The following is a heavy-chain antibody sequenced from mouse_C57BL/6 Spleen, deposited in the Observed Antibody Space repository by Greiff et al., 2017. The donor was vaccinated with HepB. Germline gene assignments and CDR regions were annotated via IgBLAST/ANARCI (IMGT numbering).Heavy chain of an antibody. CDR1: GFTSNTYA. CDR2: IRSKSSTYAT. D-gene: IGHD2-2*01. J-gene: IGHJ4*01. CDR3: VREDYGYDGEDYYAMDY. V-gene: IGHV10-3*01. Sequence: EVKLMESGGGLVQPKGSLKLSCAASGFTSNTYAMHWVRQAPGKGLEWVARIRSKSSTYATYYADSVKDRFTISRDDSQSMLYLQMNNLKTEDTAMYYCVREDYGYDGEDYYAMDYWGQGTSVTVSS.